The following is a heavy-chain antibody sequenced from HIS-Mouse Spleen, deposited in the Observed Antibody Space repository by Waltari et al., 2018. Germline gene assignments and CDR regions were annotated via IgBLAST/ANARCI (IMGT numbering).Heavy chain of an antibody. V-gene: IGHV4-38-2*02. CDR1: GGSISRGYY. Sequence: QLQLQESGPGLVKPSETLSLTCTVPGGSISRGYYWGWIRQPPGKGLEWIGSIYHSGSTYYNPSLKSRVTISVDTSKNQFSLKLSSVTAADTAVYYCARVKTWGQGTLVTVSS. CDR2: IYHSGST. CDR3: ARVKT. J-gene: IGHJ5*02.